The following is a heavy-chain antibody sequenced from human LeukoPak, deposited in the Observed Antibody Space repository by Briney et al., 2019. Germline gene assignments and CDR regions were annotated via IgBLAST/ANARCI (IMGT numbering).Heavy chain of an antibody. CDR3: ARGSYGDYEY. CDR1: GFIFSNYN. Sequence: GGSLRLSCAASGFIFSNYNMNWVRQAPGKGLEWVSSISSTGHSIFYADSVKGRFTISRDNAKNSLYLQMNSLRAEDTAVYYCARGSYGDYEYWGQGTLVTVSS. D-gene: IGHD4-17*01. CDR2: ISSTGHSI. V-gene: IGHV3-21*01. J-gene: IGHJ4*02.